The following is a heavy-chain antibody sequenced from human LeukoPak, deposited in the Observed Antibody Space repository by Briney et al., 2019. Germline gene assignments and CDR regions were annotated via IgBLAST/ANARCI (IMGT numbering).Heavy chain of an antibody. J-gene: IGHJ5*02. CDR3: AKAGGTSYTDHFDP. Sequence: GGSLRLSCAASGFTFSSSDMSWVRQAPGKGLEWVSTITYSGGNTYYADSVKGRFTISRDNSNNTRYMQMDSLRIEDTAVYYCAKAGGTSYTDHFDPWGQGTLVTVSS. V-gene: IGHV3-23*01. D-gene: IGHD3-10*01. CDR1: GFTFSSSD. CDR2: ITYSGGNT.